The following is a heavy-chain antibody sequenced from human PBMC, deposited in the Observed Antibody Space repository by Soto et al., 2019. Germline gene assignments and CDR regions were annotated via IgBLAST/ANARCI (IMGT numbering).Heavy chain of an antibody. J-gene: IGHJ5*02. CDR1: GGSIRSSLYY. V-gene: IGHV4-30-4*01. CDR2: IFDSGIT. D-gene: IGHD2-21*02. Sequence: PSETLSLTCTVSGGSIRSSLYYWSWIRQPPGKGLEWIGYIFDSGITHYNPSLKSRVAMSVDTSKNQFSLNLTSVTAADTAAYFCASQFCSGGACFNWFDPWGHGTLVTVSS. CDR3: ASQFCSGGACFNWFDP.